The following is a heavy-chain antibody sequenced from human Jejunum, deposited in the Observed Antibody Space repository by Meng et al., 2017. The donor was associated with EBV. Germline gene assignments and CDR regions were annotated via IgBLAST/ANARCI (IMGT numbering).Heavy chain of an antibody. Sequence: VLLVQSGADGKRPGASVKDACKVSGDTYTRYYMPWWRQAPGQGLEWMGIINPTGDSTTDAEKFQGRLTMTRDTSTTTAYMELSSLRSEDTAVYYCAGGMTIRQNWFDPWGQGTLVTVSS. V-gene: IGHV1-46*01. J-gene: IGHJ5*02. D-gene: IGHD5-24*01. CDR1: GDTYTRYY. CDR3: AGGMTIRQNWFDP. CDR2: INPTGDST.